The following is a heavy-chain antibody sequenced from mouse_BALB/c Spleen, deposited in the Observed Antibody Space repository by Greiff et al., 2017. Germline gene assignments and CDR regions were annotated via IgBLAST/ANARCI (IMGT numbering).Heavy chain of an antibody. Sequence: VKLQQPGAELVKPGASVKLSCKASGYTFTSYWMHWVKQRPGQGLEWIGEINPSNGRTNYNEKFKSKATLTVDKSSSTAYMQLSSLTSEDSAVYYCARGGNYDYYAMDYWGQGTSVTVSS. CDR2: INPSNGRT. CDR3: ARGGNYDYYAMDY. D-gene: IGHD2-1*01. CDR1: GYTFTSYW. J-gene: IGHJ4*01. V-gene: IGHV1S81*02.